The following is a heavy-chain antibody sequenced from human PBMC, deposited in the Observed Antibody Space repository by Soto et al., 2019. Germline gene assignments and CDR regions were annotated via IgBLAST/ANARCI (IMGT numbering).Heavy chain of an antibody. J-gene: IGHJ6*02. CDR2: IKQGGNEK. D-gene: IGHD3-16*01. CDR3: VGALTYEVPYYYYGMDV. CDR1: GFGFSTYL. V-gene: IGHV3-7*01. Sequence: GGSLRLSCAASGFGFSTYLIIFFRHAPFKGLEWVANIKQGGNEKFYVDSVKGRFTISRDNDKKSLYLQMDSLRVEDTAVYYCVGALTYEVPYYYYGMDVWGQGTTVTVSS.